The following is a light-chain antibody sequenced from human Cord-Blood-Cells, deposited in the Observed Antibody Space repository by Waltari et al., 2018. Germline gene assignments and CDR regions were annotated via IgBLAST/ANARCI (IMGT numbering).Light chain of an antibody. CDR3: QQYYSYPRT. CDR2: AAS. Sequence: AIRMTQSPSSLSASTGDRVTITCRASQGISSYLAWYQQKPGKAPKLLIYAASTLQSGVPSRFSGSGSGTDFTLTISCLQSEDFATYYCQQYYSYPRTFGXGXXXEI. CDR1: QGISSY. V-gene: IGKV1-8*01. J-gene: IGKJ1*01.